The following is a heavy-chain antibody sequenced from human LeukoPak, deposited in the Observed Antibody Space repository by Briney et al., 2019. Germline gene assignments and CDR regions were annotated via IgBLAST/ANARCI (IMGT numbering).Heavy chain of an antibody. CDR1: GGSISSYY. Sequence: SETLSLTCTVSGGSISSYYWSWIRQPAGKGLEWIGRIYTSGSTNYNPSLKSRVTMSVDTSKNQFSLKLSSVTAADTAVYYCARGSLNPKIGSTYGPAVMDVWGQGTTVTVFS. CDR2: IYTSGST. D-gene: IGHD5-18*01. V-gene: IGHV4-4*07. J-gene: IGHJ6*02. CDR3: ARGSLNPKIGSTYGPAVMDV.